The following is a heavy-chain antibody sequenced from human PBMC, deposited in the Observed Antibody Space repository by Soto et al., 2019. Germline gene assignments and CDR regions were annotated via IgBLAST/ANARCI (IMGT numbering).Heavy chain of an antibody. D-gene: IGHD7-27*01. CDR1: GFTFDDYA. J-gene: IGHJ4*02. V-gene: IGHV3-9*01. Sequence: GGSLRLSCAASGFTFDDYAMHWVRQAPGKGLEWVSGINWNSGNIGYADSVKGRFTISRDNAKNSLYLQMNSLTAEDTAFYYCAKDSNWGISYYFDYWGQGTLVTVSS. CDR3: AKDSNWGISYYFDY. CDR2: INWNSGNI.